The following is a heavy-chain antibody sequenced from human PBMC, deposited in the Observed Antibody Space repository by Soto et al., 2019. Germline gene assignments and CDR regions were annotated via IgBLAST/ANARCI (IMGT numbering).Heavy chain of an antibody. V-gene: IGHV1-18*01. CDR1: GYTFTSYG. D-gene: IGHD2-2*01. Sequence: GASVKVSCKASGYTFTSYGISWVRQAPGQGLEWMGWISAYNGNTNYAQKLQGRVTMTTDTSTSTAYMELRSLRSDDTAVYYCARDTGYCSSTSCYLFKKAGRYYYYGMDVWGQGTTVTVSS. J-gene: IGHJ6*02. CDR2: ISAYNGNT. CDR3: ARDTGYCSSTSCYLFKKAGRYYYYGMDV.